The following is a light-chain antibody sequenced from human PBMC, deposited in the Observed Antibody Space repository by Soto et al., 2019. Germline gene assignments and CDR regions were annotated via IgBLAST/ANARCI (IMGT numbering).Light chain of an antibody. CDR2: EIR. V-gene: IGLV2-14*01. Sequence: QSVLTQAASVSGSPGQSITISCRGTSSDVGAYQYVSWYQQIPGEAPKLLIYEIRNRPSGVSNRFSGSKSGNTASLTISGLQAEDEATYYCKSYTRSSTYIFGTGTKVTVL. CDR3: KSYTRSSTYI. CDR1: SSDVGAYQY. J-gene: IGLJ1*01.